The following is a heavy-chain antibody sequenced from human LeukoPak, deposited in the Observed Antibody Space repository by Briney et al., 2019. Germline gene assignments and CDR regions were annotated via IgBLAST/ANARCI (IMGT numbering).Heavy chain of an antibody. CDR2: IWYDGSNK. V-gene: IGHV3-33*01. CDR3: ARDDDFWSGYYSQFDY. J-gene: IGHJ4*02. D-gene: IGHD3-3*01. CDR1: GFTFSSYG. Sequence: PGGSLRLSCAASGFTFSSYGVHWVRQAPGKGLEWVAVIWYDGSNKYYADSVKGRFTISRDNSKNTLYLQMNSLRAEDTAVYHCARDDDFWSGYYSQFDYWGQGTLVTVSS.